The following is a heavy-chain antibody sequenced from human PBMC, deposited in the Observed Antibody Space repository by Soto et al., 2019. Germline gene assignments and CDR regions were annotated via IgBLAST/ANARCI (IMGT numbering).Heavy chain of an antibody. CDR2: ISYSGST. CDR3: ARGGPRYYYDSSGYYSDY. Sequence: QVQLQESGPGLVKPSETLSLTCTVSGGSVSSGDYYWSWIRQPPRKGLEWIGYISYSGSTNYNPSRKSRGTISVDTSKNQFSLKLTSVTAADTAVYYCARGGPRYYYDSSGYYSDYWGQGSLVTVSS. J-gene: IGHJ4*02. D-gene: IGHD3-22*01. V-gene: IGHV4-61*08. CDR1: GGSVSSGDYY.